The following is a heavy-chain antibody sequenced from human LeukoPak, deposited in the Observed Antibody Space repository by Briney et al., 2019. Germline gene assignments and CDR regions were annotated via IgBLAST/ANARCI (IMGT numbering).Heavy chain of an antibody. CDR2: IYHSGST. V-gene: IGHV4-38-2*02. D-gene: IGHD6-13*01. CDR1: GYSISSGYY. Sequence: SETLSLTCTVSGYSISSGYYWGWIRPPPGKGLEWIGSIYHSGSTYYNPSLKSRVTISVDTSKIQFSLKLSSVTAADTAVYYCARAAAGVNWFDPWGQGTLITVSS. CDR3: ARAAAGVNWFDP. J-gene: IGHJ5*02.